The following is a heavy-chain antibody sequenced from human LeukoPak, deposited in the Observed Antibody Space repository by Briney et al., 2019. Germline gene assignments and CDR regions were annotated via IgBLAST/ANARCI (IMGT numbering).Heavy chain of an antibody. J-gene: IGHJ6*02. CDR1: GYTFTSYG. CDR2: ISAYNGNT. CDR3: ASITMVRGVKGCYYYGMDV. Sequence: AASVKVSCKASGYTFTSYGISWVRQAPGQGLEWMGWISAYNGNTNYAQKLQGRVTMTTDTSTSTAYMELRSLRSDDTAVYYCASITMVRGVKGCYYYGMDVWGQGTTVTVSS. V-gene: IGHV1-18*01. D-gene: IGHD3-10*01.